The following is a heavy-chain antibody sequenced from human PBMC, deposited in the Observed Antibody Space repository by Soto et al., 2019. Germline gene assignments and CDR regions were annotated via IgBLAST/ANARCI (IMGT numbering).Heavy chain of an antibody. CDR1: GGSFSGYY. Sequence: SETLSLTCAVYGGSFSGYYWSWIRQPPGKGLEWIGEINHSGSTNYNPSLKSRVIISVDTSKNQFSLKLSSVTAADTAVYYCARGRGQLGYYYYYYGMDVWGQGTTVTVSS. CDR2: INHSGST. D-gene: IGHD6-6*01. V-gene: IGHV4-34*01. CDR3: ARGRGQLGYYYYYYGMDV. J-gene: IGHJ6*02.